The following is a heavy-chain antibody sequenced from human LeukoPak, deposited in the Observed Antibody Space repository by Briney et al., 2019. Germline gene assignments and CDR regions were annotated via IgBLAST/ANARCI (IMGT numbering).Heavy chain of an antibody. D-gene: IGHD1-26*01. V-gene: IGHV3-23*01. Sequence: PGGSLRLSCAASGFTLNSYAMSWVRQAPGKGLEGVSAISGSGGSTYYADSVKGRFTISSDNSKNTLYLQMNSLRAEDTAVYYCAISNSGSYWYYFDYWGQGTLVTVSS. CDR2: ISGSGGST. CDR1: GFTLNSYA. CDR3: AISNSGSYWYYFDY. J-gene: IGHJ4*02.